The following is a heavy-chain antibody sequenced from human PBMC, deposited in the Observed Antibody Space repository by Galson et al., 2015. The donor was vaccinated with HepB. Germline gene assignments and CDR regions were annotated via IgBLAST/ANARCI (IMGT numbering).Heavy chain of an antibody. V-gene: IGHV1-8*01. CDR1: GYSFTSSD. D-gene: IGHD6-19*01. J-gene: IGHJ4*02. CDR3: ARVGYGSGWLGSFDY. CDR2: INPNSGNT. Sequence: SVKVSCKASGYSFTSSDINWVRQASGQGLEWMGWINPNSGNTGYGQKFQGRISMTRNTSISTAYMELSSLTSEDTAVYYCARVGYGSGWLGSFDYWGQGTPVTVSS.